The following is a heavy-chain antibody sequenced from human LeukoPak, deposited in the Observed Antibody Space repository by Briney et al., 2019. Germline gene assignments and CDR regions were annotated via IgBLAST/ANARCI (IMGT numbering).Heavy chain of an antibody. J-gene: IGHJ5*02. CDR3: ARPLAAAGTSYDP. D-gene: IGHD6-13*01. Sequence: PSETLSLTCAVYGGSFSGYYWSWIRQPLGKGLDWTGEFNHSESTNYNPSLKSRVTISVDTSKNQFSLKLSSVTAADTAVYYCARPLAAAGTSYDPWGQGTLVTVSS. V-gene: IGHV4-34*01. CDR2: FNHSEST. CDR1: GGSFSGYY.